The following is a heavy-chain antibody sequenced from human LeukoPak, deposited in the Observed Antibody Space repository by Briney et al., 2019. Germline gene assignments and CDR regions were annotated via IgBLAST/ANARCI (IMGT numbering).Heavy chain of an antibody. V-gene: IGHV1-2*02. CDR3: ARVTDYDWAYGMDV. D-gene: IGHD3-16*01. J-gene: IGHJ6*02. CDR2: INPNSGGT. Sequence: EASVKVSCKASGYTFTGYYIHWVRQAPGQGREWMGWINPNSGGTNYAQKFQGRVTMTRDTSITTAYMELSRLRSDDTAVYYCARVTDYDWAYGMDVWGQGTTVTVSS. CDR1: GYTFTGYY.